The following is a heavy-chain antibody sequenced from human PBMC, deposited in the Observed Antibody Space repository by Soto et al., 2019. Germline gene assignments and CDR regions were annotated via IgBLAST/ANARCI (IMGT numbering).Heavy chain of an antibody. V-gene: IGHV5-10-1*01. Sequence: PGESLKISCKGSGYSFPKYYIGWVRQMPGKGLEWMGRIDPSDSYTNYSPSFQGHVTISADKSISTAYLQWSSLKASDTAMYYCARRSYYDSSGMYYFDCWGQGTLVTVSS. CDR1: GYSFPKYY. CDR3: ARRSYYDSSGMYYFDC. D-gene: IGHD3-22*01. J-gene: IGHJ4*02. CDR2: IDPSDSYT.